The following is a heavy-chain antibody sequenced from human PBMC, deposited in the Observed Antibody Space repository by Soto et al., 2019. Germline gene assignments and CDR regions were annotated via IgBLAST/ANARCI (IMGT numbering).Heavy chain of an antibody. Sequence: GGSLRLSCAASGFTFSSYAMSWVRQAPGKGLEWVSAISGSGGSTYYADSVKGRFTISRDNSKNTLYLQMNSLRAEDTAVYYCAKSYYYDSSGYPDDYWGQGTLVTVSS. J-gene: IGHJ4*02. CDR2: ISGSGGST. CDR3: AKSYYYDSSGYPDDY. V-gene: IGHV3-23*01. CDR1: GFTFSSYA. D-gene: IGHD3-22*01.